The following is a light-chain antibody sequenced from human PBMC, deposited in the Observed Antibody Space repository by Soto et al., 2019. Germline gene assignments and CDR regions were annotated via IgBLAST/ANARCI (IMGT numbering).Light chain of an antibody. J-gene: IGKJ4*01. CDR3: QQYYSYPLT. CDR2: AAS. CDR1: QFISTY. V-gene: IGKV1-39*01. Sequence: DIQMTQSPSSLSASVGDTVTITCRPSQFISTYLNWYQQKPGKAPKLLIYAASTLQSGVPSRFSGSGSGTDFTLTISCLQSEDFVTYYCQQYYSYPLTFGGGTKVDIK.